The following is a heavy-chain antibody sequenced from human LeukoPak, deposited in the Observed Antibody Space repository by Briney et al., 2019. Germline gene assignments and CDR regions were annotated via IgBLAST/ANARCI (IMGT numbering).Heavy chain of an antibody. CDR2: IYYSGST. CDR1: GGSISSYY. CDR3: ARVGQQLVRGAHYGMDV. J-gene: IGHJ6*02. D-gene: IGHD6-13*01. Sequence: SETLSLTCTVSGGSISSYYWSWIRQPPGKGLEWIGYIYYSGSTNYNPSLKSRVTISVDTSKNQFSLKLSSVTAADTAVYYCARVGQQLVRGAHYGMDVWGQGTTVTVSS. V-gene: IGHV4-59*01.